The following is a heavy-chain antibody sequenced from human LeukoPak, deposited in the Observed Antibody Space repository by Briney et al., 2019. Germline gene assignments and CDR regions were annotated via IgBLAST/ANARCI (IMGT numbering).Heavy chain of an antibody. CDR2: IRYDGSNK. Sequence: PGGSLRLSCAASGFTSISDGMDGVRQAPGKGLEWVAVIRYDGSNKYYADSVKGRFTISRDNSKNTLYLQMNSLRAEDTAVYYCAKDYPRIAVAGTFGYWGQGTLVTVSS. CDR1: GFTSISDG. J-gene: IGHJ4*02. CDR3: AKDYPRIAVAGTFGY. V-gene: IGHV3-30*02. D-gene: IGHD6-19*01.